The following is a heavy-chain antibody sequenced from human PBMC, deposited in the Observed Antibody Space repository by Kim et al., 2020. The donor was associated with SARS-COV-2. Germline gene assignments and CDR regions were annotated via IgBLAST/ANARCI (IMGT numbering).Heavy chain of an antibody. CDR1: GGSISYYY. Sequence: SETLSLTCTVSGGSISYYYWSWIRQPPGKGLEWIGYVFDSGSTNYNPSLKRRVTISLDTSKKQFSLQLTSVTAADTAVYYCARGKYYYDGSGNPRFWYFDLLGRGTLVTVSP. CDR3: ARGKYYYDGSGNPRFWYFDL. J-gene: IGHJ2*01. D-gene: IGHD3-22*01. CDR2: VFDSGST. V-gene: IGHV4-59*01.